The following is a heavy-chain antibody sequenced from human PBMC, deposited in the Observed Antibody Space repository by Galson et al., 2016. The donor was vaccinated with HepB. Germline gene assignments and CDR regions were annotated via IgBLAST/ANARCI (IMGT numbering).Heavy chain of an antibody. CDR2: ISGSGGDT. J-gene: IGHJ4*02. CDR1: GFNFRNYA. V-gene: IGHV3-23*01. CDR3: AKDEAMDGTDYFDS. Sequence: SLRLSCAASGFNFRNYAMNWVRQAPGKGLEWVSAISGSGGDTYYADSVQGRFTISRDNSNNTVYLQMNSLSGEDTAIYYCAKDEAMDGTDYFDSWGQGMLVTVSS. D-gene: IGHD3/OR15-3a*01.